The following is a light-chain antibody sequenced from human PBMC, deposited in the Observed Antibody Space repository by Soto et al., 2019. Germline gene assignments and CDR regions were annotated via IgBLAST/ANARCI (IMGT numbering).Light chain of an antibody. CDR2: GSY. CDR1: QSVSRN. J-gene: IGKJ4*01. V-gene: IGKV3-15*01. Sequence: VVMTQSPATLSVSPVESATLSCRASQSVSRNLAWYQQNPVQAPRLLLYGSYFRATNVTDRFTRRGYGTEFTHTTSGQQSDDSAMYYRQQYNKLSPLTFGEGAKVEIK. CDR3: QQYNKLSPLT.